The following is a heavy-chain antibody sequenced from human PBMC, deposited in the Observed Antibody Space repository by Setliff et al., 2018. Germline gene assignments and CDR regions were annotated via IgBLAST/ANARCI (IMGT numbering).Heavy chain of an antibody. CDR3: ARKYQRGKAPVVDP. Sequence: SETLSLTCTVSGGSINSMSYYWGWIRQPPGKGLEWIGSSHYSGNSYYSPSLESRVTISVDTSKSQFSLNLRSVTAADTAVYYCARKYQRGKAPVVDPWGQGTLVTVSS. V-gene: IGHV4-39*07. CDR2: SHYSGNS. J-gene: IGHJ5*02. D-gene: IGHD2-2*01. CDR1: GGSINSMSYY.